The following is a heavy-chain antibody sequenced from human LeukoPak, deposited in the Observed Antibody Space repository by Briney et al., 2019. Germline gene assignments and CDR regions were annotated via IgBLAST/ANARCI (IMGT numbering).Heavy chain of an antibody. CDR2: IYYSGST. D-gene: IGHD1-26*01. Sequence: SETLSLTCTVSGGSISSSSYYWGWIRQPPGKGLEWIGSIYYSGSTYYNPSLKSRVTISVDTSKNQFSLNLTSVTAADTAVYYCARVERYHEYFQHWGQGTLVTVSS. J-gene: IGHJ1*01. CDR3: ARVERYHEYFQH. CDR1: GGSISSSSYY. V-gene: IGHV4-39*07.